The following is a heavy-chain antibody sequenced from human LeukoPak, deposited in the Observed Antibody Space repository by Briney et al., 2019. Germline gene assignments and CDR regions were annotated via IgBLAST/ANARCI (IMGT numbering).Heavy chain of an antibody. D-gene: IGHD2-2*01. CDR1: GYTFTSYD. J-gene: IGHJ6*03. V-gene: IGHV1-8*03. CDR3: AKIPYYHGHRLLPGKVYYYYYMDV. Sequence: ASVKVSCKASGYTFTSYDINWVRQATGQGLEWMGWMNPNSGNTGYAQKFQGRVTITRNTSISTAYMELSSLRSEDTAVYYCAKIPYYHGHRLLPGKVYYYYYMDVWGKGTTVTVSS. CDR2: MNPNSGNT.